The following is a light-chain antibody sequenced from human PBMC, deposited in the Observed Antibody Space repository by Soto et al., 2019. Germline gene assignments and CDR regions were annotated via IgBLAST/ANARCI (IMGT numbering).Light chain of an antibody. Sequence: DIPLTQSPSSLTESLRERVAIXCRASQSISNYLTWYRQKPGKVPNLLIYAASTLQSGVPSRFSGSGSGTDFTLTISSLQPEDAATYYCQKYNSAPPTFGQGTKVDIK. CDR2: AAS. CDR1: QSISNY. J-gene: IGKJ1*01. V-gene: IGKV1-27*01. CDR3: QKYNSAPPT.